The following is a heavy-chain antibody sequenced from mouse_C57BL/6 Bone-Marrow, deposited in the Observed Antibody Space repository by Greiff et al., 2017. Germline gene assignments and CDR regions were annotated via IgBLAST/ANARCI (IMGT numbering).Heavy chain of an antibody. CDR3: ARFGAPAWFAY. V-gene: IGHV5-4*03. Sequence: EVKLMESGGGLVKPGGSLKLSCAASGFTFSSYAMSWVRQTPEQRLEWVATISDGGSYTYYPDNVKGRFTISRDNAKNNLYLQMSHLTSEDTAMXYCARFGAPAWFAYWGQGTLVTVSA. CDR1: GFTFSSYA. D-gene: IGHD3-1*01. J-gene: IGHJ3*01. CDR2: ISDGGSYT.